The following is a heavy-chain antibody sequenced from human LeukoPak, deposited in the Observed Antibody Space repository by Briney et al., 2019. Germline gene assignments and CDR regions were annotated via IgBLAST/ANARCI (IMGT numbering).Heavy chain of an antibody. J-gene: IGHJ3*02. CDR3: AKDYRGVVITSDAFDI. D-gene: IGHD3-3*01. Sequence: PGGSLRLSCAASGLTFDDYGMSWVRQAPEKGLEWVSDISGSGGSTYYADSVRGRFTISRDNSKNTLYLQMNSLRAEGTAVYYCAKDYRGVVITSDAFDIWGQGTMVTVSS. CDR2: ISGSGGST. CDR1: GLTFDDYG. V-gene: IGHV3-23*01.